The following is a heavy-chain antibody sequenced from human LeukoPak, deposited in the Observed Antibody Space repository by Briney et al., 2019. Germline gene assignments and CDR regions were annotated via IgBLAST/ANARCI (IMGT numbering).Heavy chain of an antibody. CDR1: GYSFTSYW. CDR2: IYPGDSDT. Sequence: GESLKISCKGSGYSFTSYWIGWVRQMPGKGLEWMVIIYPGDSDTRYSPSFQGQVTISADKSISTAYLQRSSLKASDTAMYYCARHEDLGGNYIDYWGQGTLVTVSS. D-gene: IGHD2-15*01. CDR3: ARHEDLGGNYIDY. J-gene: IGHJ4*02. V-gene: IGHV5-51*01.